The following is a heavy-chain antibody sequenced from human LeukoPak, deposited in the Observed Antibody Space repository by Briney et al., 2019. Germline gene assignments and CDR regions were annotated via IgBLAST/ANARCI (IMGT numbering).Heavy chain of an antibody. CDR3: AKGSSSGRPYYFDY. D-gene: IGHD6-19*01. J-gene: IGHJ4*02. CDR2: IKSKTDGGTA. CDR1: GFTFSNAW. Sequence: GGSLRLSCAASGFTFSNAWMSWVRQAPGKGLEWVGRIKSKTDGGTADYAAPVRDRFTISRDDSKNTLFLQMNSLKTEDTAVFFCAKGSSSGRPYYFDYWGQGTLVTVSS. V-gene: IGHV3-15*01.